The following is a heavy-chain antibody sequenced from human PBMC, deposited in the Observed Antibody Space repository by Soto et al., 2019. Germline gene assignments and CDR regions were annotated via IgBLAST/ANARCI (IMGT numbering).Heavy chain of an antibody. J-gene: IGHJ5*02. V-gene: IGHV1-69*13. CDR2: IIPIFGTA. CDR3: ARVAVTARPYGWFDP. D-gene: IGHD4-17*01. CDR1: GGTFSSYA. Sequence: SVKVSCKASGGTFSSYAISWVRQAPGQGLEWMGGIIPIFGTAYYAQKFQGRVTITADESTSTAYMELSSLRSEDTAVYYCARVAVTARPYGWFDPWGQGTLVTVSS.